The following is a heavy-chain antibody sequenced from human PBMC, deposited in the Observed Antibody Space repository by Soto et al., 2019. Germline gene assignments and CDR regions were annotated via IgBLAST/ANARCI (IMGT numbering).Heavy chain of an antibody. CDR3: ARDFSMTVVVGGY. J-gene: IGHJ4*02. D-gene: IGHD3-22*01. V-gene: IGHV1-18*01. CDR2: ISAYNGDT. CDR1: GYTFTSYG. Sequence: QVQLVQSGAEVKKPGASVKVSCKASGYTFTSYGISWVRQAPGQGLEWMGWISAYNGDTKYAQRFQGRVTMTTDTPTSTAYMDLRSLRSDDTDVYYCARDFSMTVVVGGYWGQGTLVTVSS.